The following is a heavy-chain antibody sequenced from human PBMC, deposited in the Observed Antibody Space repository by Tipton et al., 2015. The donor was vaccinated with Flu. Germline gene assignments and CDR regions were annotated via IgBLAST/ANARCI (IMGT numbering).Heavy chain of an antibody. CDR1: GDSVSSNSAA. Sequence: LRLSCAISGDSVSSNSAAWNWIRQSPSRGLEWLGRTYYRSKWYDDYAVSVKSRITINPDTSKNQFSLQLNSVTPEDTAMYYCARVPLATTYYFDCWGQGTLVTVSS. J-gene: IGHJ4*02. CDR2: TYYRSKWYD. CDR3: ARVPLATTYYFDC. D-gene: IGHD1-14*01. V-gene: IGHV6-1*01.